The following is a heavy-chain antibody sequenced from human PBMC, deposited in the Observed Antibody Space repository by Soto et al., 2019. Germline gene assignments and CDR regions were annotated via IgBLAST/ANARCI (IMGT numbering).Heavy chain of an antibody. CDR2: IYYSGST. CDR3: ARALYFYPSGSFYLAS. D-gene: IGHD3-10*01. CDR1: GGSVSSGSYY. J-gene: IGHJ4*02. V-gene: IGHV4-61*01. Sequence: SETLSLTCTVSGGSVSSGSYYWSWIRQPPGKGLEWIGYIYYSGSTNYNPSLKSRVTISVDTSKNQFSLKLSSVTAADTAVYYCARALYFYPSGSFYLASWGLGTLVTVSS.